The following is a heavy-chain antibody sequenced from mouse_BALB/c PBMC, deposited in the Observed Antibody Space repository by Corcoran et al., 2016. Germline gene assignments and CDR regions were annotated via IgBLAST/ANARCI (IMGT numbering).Heavy chain of an antibody. V-gene: IGHV1S34*01. CDR2: ISCYNGAT. J-gene: IGHJ4*01. CDR1: GYSFTGYY. Sequence: LVKTGASVKISCKASGYSFTGYYMHWVKQSHGKSLEWIGYISCYNGATSYKQKFKGKATFTVDTYSSTAYMQFNSLTSEDSAVYYCARGYYYGSSYTYYAMDYWGQGTSVTVSS. CDR3: ARGYYYGSSYTYYAMDY. D-gene: IGHD1-1*01.